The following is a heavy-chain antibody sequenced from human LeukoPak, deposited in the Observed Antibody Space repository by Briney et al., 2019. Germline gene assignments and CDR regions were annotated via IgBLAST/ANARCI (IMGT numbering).Heavy chain of an antibody. Sequence: PGGSLRLSCAASGFTFRSYSMNWVRQAPGKGLEWVSSISSGSNYIYYADAVKGRFTISRDNSKNTVSLQMNSLRVEDTALYYCAKDDSGSLDYWGQGTLVTVSS. D-gene: IGHD1-26*01. V-gene: IGHV3-21*01. CDR3: AKDDSGSLDY. CDR1: GFTFRSYS. CDR2: ISSGSNYI. J-gene: IGHJ4*02.